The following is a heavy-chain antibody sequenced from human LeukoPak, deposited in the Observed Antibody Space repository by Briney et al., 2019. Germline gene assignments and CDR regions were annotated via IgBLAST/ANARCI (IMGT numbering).Heavy chain of an antibody. J-gene: IGHJ4*02. D-gene: IGHD3-16*02. CDR3: ARDGSYDYVWGSYRPRFDY. V-gene: IGHV3-30-3*01. Sequence: GRSLRLSCAASGFTFSSYAMHWVRQAPGKGLEWVAVISYDGSNKYYADSVKGRFTISRDNSKNTLYLQMNSLRAEDTAVYYCARDGSYDYVWGSYRPRFDYWGQGTLVTVSS. CDR1: GFTFSSYA. CDR2: ISYDGSNK.